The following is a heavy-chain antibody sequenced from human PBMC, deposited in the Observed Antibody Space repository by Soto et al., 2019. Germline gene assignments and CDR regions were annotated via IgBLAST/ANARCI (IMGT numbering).Heavy chain of an antibody. CDR3: AAPSITMVRGVSIPKGYYYGMDV. D-gene: IGHD3-10*01. CDR1: GFTFTSSA. Sequence: SVKVSCKASGFTFTSSAVQWVRQARGQRLEWIGWIVVGSGNTNYAQKFQERVTITRDMSTSTAYMELSSLRSEDTAVYYCAAPSITMVRGVSIPKGYYYGMDVWGQGTTVTVSS. J-gene: IGHJ6*02. V-gene: IGHV1-58*01. CDR2: IVVGSGNT.